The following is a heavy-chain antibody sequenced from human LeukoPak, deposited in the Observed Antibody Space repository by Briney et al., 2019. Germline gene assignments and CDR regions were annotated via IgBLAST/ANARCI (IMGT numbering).Heavy chain of an antibody. CDR3: ARAYYYDSSGYDY. CDR2: IHYSGST. Sequence: PSETLSLTCTVSGGSISSSSYYWGWIRQPPGKGLEWIGSIHYSGSTYYNPSLKSRVTLSVDASKNQFSLKLSSMTAADTAVYYCARAYYYDSSGYDYWGQGTLVTVSS. V-gene: IGHV4-39*07. J-gene: IGHJ4*02. CDR1: GGSISSSSYY. D-gene: IGHD3-22*01.